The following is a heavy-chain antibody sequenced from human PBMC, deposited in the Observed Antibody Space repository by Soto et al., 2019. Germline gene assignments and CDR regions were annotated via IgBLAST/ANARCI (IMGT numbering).Heavy chain of an antibody. CDR2: IYPGDSDT. J-gene: IGHJ6*02. Sequence: LGESLKISCKGSGYSFTSYWIGWVRQMPGKGLEWMGIIYPGDSDTRYSPSFQGQVTISADKSISTAYLQWSSLKASDTAMYYCARTQSSLVLSDYYYGMDVWGQGTTVTVSS. D-gene: IGHD2-2*01. CDR3: ARTQSSLVLSDYYYGMDV. CDR1: GYSFTSYW. V-gene: IGHV5-51*01.